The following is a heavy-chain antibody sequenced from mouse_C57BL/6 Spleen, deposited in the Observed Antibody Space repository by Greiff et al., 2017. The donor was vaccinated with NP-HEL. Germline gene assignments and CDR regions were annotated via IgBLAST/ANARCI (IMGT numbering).Heavy chain of an antibody. CDR3: ARADDYDWFAY. V-gene: IGHV1-22*01. D-gene: IGHD2-4*01. CDR2: INPNNGGT. Sequence: VQLKQSGPELVKPGASVKMSCKASGYTSTDYNMHWVKQSHGKSLEWIGYINPNNGGTSYNQKFKGKATLTVNKSSSTAYMELRSLTSEDSAVYYCARADDYDWFAYWGQGTLVTVSA. CDR1: GYTSTDYN. J-gene: IGHJ3*01.